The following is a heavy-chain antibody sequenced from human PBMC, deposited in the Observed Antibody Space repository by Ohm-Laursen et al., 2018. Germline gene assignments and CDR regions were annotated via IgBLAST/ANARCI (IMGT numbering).Heavy chain of an antibody. V-gene: IGHV3-7*01. J-gene: IGHJ4*02. CDR3: VRDRRGGSIELRA. CDR1: GFTLSANC. Sequence: SLRLSCSASGFTLSANCMSWVRQAPGKGLEWVANIKPDGSEKYYVDSVRGRFTISRDNAKNSLYLQMNSLRAEDTAVYYGVRDRRGGSIELRAGGQGALVTVSS. CDR2: IKPDGSEK. D-gene: IGHD6-6*01.